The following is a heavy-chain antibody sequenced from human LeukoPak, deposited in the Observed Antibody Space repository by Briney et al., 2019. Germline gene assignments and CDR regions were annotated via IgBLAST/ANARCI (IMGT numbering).Heavy chain of an antibody. CDR2: SRNEGHSYST. J-gene: IGHJ4*02. V-gene: IGHV3-72*01. CDR1: GFTFSDHY. Sequence: GGNLRLSCAASGFTFSDHYMDWVRQAPGKGLEWIGRSRNEGHSYSTDFAASVRGRASLSRDHSRNSLYLQINSLRTDDTAVYYCVALLRGIGYWGQGTLVTVSS. CDR3: VALLRGIGY. D-gene: IGHD3-10*01.